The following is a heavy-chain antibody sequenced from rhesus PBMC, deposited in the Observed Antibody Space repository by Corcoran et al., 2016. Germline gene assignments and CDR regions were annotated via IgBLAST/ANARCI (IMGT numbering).Heavy chain of an antibody. Sequence: EVQLVESGGGLVQPGGSLRLSCAASGFTFSSYYMYWVRQAPGKGLEWNAAMNTGGGRTNYAEAEKGRFTIARDNSKNTLSLQMNSLRAEDTAVYYCAKARIAAALDYWGQGVLVTVSS. CDR2: MNTGGGRT. CDR1: GFTFSSYY. J-gene: IGHJ4*01. D-gene: IGHD6-25*01. V-gene: IGHV3S25*01. CDR3: AKARIAAALDY.